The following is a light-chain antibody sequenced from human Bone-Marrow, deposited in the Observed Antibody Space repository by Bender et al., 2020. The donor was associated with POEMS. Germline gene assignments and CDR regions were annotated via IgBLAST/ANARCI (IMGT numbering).Light chain of an antibody. J-gene: IGLJ2*01. V-gene: IGLV3-25*03. CDR2: KDY. Sequence: SFELTQPPSVSVSPGQTATITCSGDSLPEKYVYWYQQKSGQAPVLIIFKDYQRAPGIPERFSGASSGTSVTLVISEVEAGDAADYYCQSTVDTDSYSVVFGGGTKFTVL. CDR1: SLPEKY. CDR3: QSTVDTDSYSVV.